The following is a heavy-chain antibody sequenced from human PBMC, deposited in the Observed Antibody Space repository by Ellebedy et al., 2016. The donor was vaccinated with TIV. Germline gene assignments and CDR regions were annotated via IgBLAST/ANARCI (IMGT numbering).Heavy chain of an antibody. CDR3: ARSEGGYDILTAYYYFDY. J-gene: IGHJ4*02. Sequence: GESLKISCAASGFTFSGYAMHWVRQAPGKGLEWVAVISYDGSNKYYADSVKGRFTISRDNSKNTLYLQMSSLRPEDTAVFYCARSEGGYDILTAYYYFDYWGQGTLVTVSS. V-gene: IGHV3-30*15. CDR2: ISYDGSNK. CDR1: GFTFSGYA. D-gene: IGHD3-9*01.